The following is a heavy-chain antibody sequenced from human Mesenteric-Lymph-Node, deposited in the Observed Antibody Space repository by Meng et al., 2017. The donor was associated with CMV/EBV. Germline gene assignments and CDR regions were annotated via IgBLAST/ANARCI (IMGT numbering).Heavy chain of an antibody. V-gene: IGHV6-1*01. CDR1: GDSVSRNSAG. CDR3: ERDSRRYFDV. CDR2: TYYRSTWYN. J-gene: IGHJ2*01. Sequence: ALSGDSVSRNSAGWDWIRPSPSRGLELLGRTYYRSTWYNDHAVSVKRRLSVNPGTSKNQFSLHLNSVTPEGTAVYYCERDSRRYFDVWGRGTLVTVSS.